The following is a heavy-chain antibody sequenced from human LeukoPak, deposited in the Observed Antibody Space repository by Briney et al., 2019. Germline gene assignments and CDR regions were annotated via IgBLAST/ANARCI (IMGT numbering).Heavy chain of an antibody. J-gene: IGHJ6*02. Sequence: ASVKVSCKASGGTFSSYAISWVRQAPGQGLEWMGGIIPIFGTANYAQKFQGRVTITADESTSTAYMERSSLRSEDTAVYYCARTWGSGWSYYYGMDVWGQGTTVTVSS. CDR3: ARTWGSGWSYYYGMDV. CDR2: IIPIFGTA. V-gene: IGHV1-69*01. CDR1: GGTFSSYA. D-gene: IGHD6-19*01.